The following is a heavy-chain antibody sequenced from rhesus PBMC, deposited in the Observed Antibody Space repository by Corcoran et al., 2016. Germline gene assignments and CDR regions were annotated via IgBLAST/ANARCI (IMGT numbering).Heavy chain of an antibody. CDR3: ARGGYSGSYYHFDY. CDR2: ITYSGTT. J-gene: IGHJ4*01. D-gene: IGHD3-16*01. V-gene: IGHV4-122*02. Sequence: QVQLQESGPGLVKPSETLSLTCAGSGCSIGGYYWSGIRPSPGKGLEWIGYITYSGTTTEYPPLKRRVTISRDTSNNQSSLKLSSGTAAYTAVYYCARGGYSGSYYHFDYWGQGVLVTVSS. CDR1: GCSIGGYY.